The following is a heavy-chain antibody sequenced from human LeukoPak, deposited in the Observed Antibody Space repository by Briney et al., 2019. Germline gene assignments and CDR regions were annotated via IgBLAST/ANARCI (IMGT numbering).Heavy chain of an antibody. CDR1: GFTFSSYA. J-gene: IGHJ4*02. D-gene: IGHD3-9*01. Sequence: GGSLRLSCAASGFTFSSYAMSWIRQAPGKGLEWVSAISGSGGSTYYADSVKGRFTISRDNSKNTLYLQMNSLRAEDTAVYYCAKDMRFDWTPYYFDYWGQGTLVTVSS. CDR3: AKDMRFDWTPYYFDY. CDR2: ISGSGGST. V-gene: IGHV3-23*01.